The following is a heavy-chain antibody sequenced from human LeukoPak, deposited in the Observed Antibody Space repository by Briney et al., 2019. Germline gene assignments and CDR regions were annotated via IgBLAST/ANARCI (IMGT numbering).Heavy chain of an antibody. Sequence: PGGSLRLSCAASGLALTTYALHWVRQAPGKGLEWVAFLRSDGSNQNYADSVKGRFTISGDTSKNTLYLQMNSLRAEDTAVYYCASDYGDYAFDPWGQGTLVTVSS. J-gene: IGHJ5*02. CDR3: ASDYGDYAFDP. D-gene: IGHD4-17*01. CDR1: GLALTTYA. CDR2: LRSDGSNQ. V-gene: IGHV3-30*02.